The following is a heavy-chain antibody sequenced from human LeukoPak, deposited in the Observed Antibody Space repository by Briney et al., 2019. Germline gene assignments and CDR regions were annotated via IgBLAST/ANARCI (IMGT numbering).Heavy chain of an antibody. CDR1: GFTISSYW. Sequence: AGSLRLSCVASGFTISSYWMHWVRQAPGKGLVWVSRINSDASSTSYADSVKGRFTISRDNAKNTLSLQMNSLRAEDTAVYYCARGSHWSDSWGQGTLVTVSS. J-gene: IGHJ5*01. V-gene: IGHV3-74*01. CDR2: INSDASST. CDR3: ARGSHWSDS.